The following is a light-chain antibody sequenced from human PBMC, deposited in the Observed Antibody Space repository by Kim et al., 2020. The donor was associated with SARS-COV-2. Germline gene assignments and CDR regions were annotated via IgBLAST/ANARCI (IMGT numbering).Light chain of an antibody. CDR3: SSFTTRNTLI. V-gene: IGLV2-14*03. CDR2: DVS. CDR1: SSDVGGYND. Sequence: GQSITISCTGTSSDVGGYNDVSWYQQHPAKAPKIMIYDVSHRPSGVSDRFSGSKSGNTASLTISGLQAEDEADYYCSSFTTRNTLIFGGGTKLTVL. J-gene: IGLJ2*01.